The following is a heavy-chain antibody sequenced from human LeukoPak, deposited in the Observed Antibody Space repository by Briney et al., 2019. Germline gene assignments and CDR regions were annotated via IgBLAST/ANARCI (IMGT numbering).Heavy chain of an antibody. Sequence: PSETLSLTCTVSGGSISSYYWSWIRQPPGKGLEWIGYIYTSGSTNYNPSLKSRVIISVDTSKNQFSLKLSSVTAADTAVYYCARHGQSSGWYNYYYYYMDVWGKGTTVTVSS. CDR1: GGSISSYY. J-gene: IGHJ6*03. D-gene: IGHD6-19*01. CDR2: IYTSGST. V-gene: IGHV4-4*09. CDR3: ARHGQSSGWYNYYYYYMDV.